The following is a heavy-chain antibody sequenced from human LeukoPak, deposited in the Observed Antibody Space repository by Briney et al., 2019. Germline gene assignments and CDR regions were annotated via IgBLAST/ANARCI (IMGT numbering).Heavy chain of an antibody. Sequence: SETLSLTCTVSGGSISSYYWSWIRQPPGKGLEWIGFIYYSGSTNYNPSLKSRVTISLDSSKNQFSLKLSSVTAADTAVYYCARGGDTTIVLWGRGTLVTVSS. CDR1: GGSISSYY. V-gene: IGHV4-59*01. CDR2: IYYSGST. CDR3: ARGGDTTIVL. J-gene: IGHJ4*02. D-gene: IGHD5-18*01.